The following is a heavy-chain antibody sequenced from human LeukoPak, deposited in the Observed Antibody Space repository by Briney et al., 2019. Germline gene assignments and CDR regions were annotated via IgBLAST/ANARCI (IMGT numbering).Heavy chain of an antibody. Sequence: LWEPLYPTGNVLGGPIRSYYWGWIRQPSGKGLEGIGRFYTSGSTNYNPSLQSRVTMSVDTSKNQFSLNLTSRTAADTAIYNCARDMRRHGESGYGFDYWGQGIRVTVSS. CDR1: GGPIRSYY. J-gene: IGHJ4*02. V-gene: IGHV4-4*07. CDR2: FYTSGST. D-gene: IGHD5-12*01. CDR3: ARDMRRHGESGYGFDY.